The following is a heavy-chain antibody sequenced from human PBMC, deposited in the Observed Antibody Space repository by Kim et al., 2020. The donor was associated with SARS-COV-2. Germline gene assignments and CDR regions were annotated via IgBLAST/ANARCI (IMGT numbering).Heavy chain of an antibody. V-gene: IGHV3-30-3*01. Sequence: GGSLRLSCAASGFTFSSYAMHWVRPAPGKGLEWVAVISYDGSNKYYADSVKGRFTISRDNSKNTLYLQKNSRRAEDTAVYYCARGAAVAGTRSSAYYYYMDVWGKGTTVTVSS. CDR1: GFTFSSYA. D-gene: IGHD6-19*01. CDR3: ARGAAVAGTRSSAYYYYMDV. CDR2: ISYDGSNK. J-gene: IGHJ6*03.